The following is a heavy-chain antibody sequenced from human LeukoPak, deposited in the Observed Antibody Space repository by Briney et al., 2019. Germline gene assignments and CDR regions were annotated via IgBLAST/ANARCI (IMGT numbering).Heavy chain of an antibody. CDR1: GVTFRTDS. Sequence: GGSLRLSCEASGVTFRTDSMNWVRQAPGKELEWVSYINSDSRTIHYADSVKGRFTISRDNAKNSLYLQTNSLRADDTAVYYCARDVPTIVGALDYWGQGTLVTVSS. CDR3: ARDVPTIVGALDY. V-gene: IGHV3-48*04. J-gene: IGHJ4*02. D-gene: IGHD1-26*01. CDR2: INSDSRTI.